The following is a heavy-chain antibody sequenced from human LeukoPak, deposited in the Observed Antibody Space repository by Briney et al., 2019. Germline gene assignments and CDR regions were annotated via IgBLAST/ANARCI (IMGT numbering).Heavy chain of an antibody. J-gene: IGHJ4*02. Sequence: GGSLRLSCAASGFTFSSYPMNWVRQAPGKGLEWVSSISTSSTYIYYADSVKGRFTISRDNSKNTLYLQMNCLRAEDTAVYYCAKSPGSYFPIDYWGQGTLVTVSS. D-gene: IGHD1-26*01. CDR1: GFTFSSYP. CDR2: ISTSSTYI. CDR3: AKSPGSYFPIDY. V-gene: IGHV3-21*01.